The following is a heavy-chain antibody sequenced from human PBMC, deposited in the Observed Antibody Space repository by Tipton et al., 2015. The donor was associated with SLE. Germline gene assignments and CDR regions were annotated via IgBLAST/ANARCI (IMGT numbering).Heavy chain of an antibody. CDR3: ARDRVMVNDAFDI. Sequence: TLSLTCTVSGHSISTDYYWGWIRQPPGKGLDWIGSIYHSGSTYYNPSLKGRVTISLDTSKNQFSLNLNSVTAADTAVYYCARDRVMVNDAFDIWGQGTMVTVSS. J-gene: IGHJ3*02. CDR1: GHSISTDYY. V-gene: IGHV4-38-2*02. D-gene: IGHD2/OR15-2a*01. CDR2: IYHSGST.